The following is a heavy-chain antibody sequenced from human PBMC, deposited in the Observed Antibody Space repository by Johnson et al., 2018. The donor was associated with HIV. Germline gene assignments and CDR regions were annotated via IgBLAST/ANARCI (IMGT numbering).Heavy chain of an antibody. CDR2: ISYDGSNK. CDR1: GFTFRSYG. V-gene: IGHV3-30*03. D-gene: IGHD1-26*01. CDR3: ARVEWELDAFDI. Sequence: QVQLVESGGGVVQPGRSLRLSCAVSGFTFRSYGVHWVRQAPGKGLEWVAVISYDGSNKYYADSVKGRFTISRDNSKNTLYLQMNSLRAEDTAVYYCARVEWELDAFDIWGQGTMVTVSS. J-gene: IGHJ3*02.